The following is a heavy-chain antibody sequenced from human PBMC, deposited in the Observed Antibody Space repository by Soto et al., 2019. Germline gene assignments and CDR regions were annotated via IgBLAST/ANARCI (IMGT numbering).Heavy chain of an antibody. D-gene: IGHD6-13*01. CDR3: ARVTSSSWYDYGMDV. J-gene: IGHJ6*02. CDR2: INPSGGST. V-gene: IGHV1-46*01. CDR1: GYTFTSYY. Sequence: ASVKVSCKASGYTFTSYYMHWVRQAPGQGLEWMGIINPSGGSTSYAQKFQGRVTMTRDTSTSTVYMELSSLRSEDTAVYYCARVTSSSWYDYGMDVWGQGTTVTVSS.